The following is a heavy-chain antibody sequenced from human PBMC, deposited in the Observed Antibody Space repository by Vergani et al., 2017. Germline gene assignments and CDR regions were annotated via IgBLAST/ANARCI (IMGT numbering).Heavy chain of an antibody. J-gene: IGHJ4*02. Sequence: EVQLLESGGGLVQPGGSLRLSCAASGFTFSSYDMSWVREAPGKGLEWVSAISGSGGSTYYADAVKGRFTISRDNAKNTLYLQMNRLRAEDTAVYYCAKGRWELLSPFDYWGQGTLVTVSS. CDR3: AKGRWELLSPFDY. CDR2: ISGSGGST. D-gene: IGHD1-26*01. CDR1: GFTFSSYD. V-gene: IGHV3-23*01.